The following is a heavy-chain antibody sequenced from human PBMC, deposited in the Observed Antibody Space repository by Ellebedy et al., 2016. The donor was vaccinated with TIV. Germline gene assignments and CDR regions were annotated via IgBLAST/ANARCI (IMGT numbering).Heavy chain of an antibody. Sequence: GESLKISXAASGFTFSSYAMHWVRQAPGKGLEWVAVISYDGSNKYNADSVKGRFTISRDNSKNTLYLQMNSLRAEDTAVYYCARVTSYYDFWSGYLAGGKDYYYYMDVWGKGTTVTVSS. V-gene: IGHV3-30-3*01. CDR2: ISYDGSNK. D-gene: IGHD3-3*01. CDR3: ARVTSYYDFWSGYLAGGKDYYYYMDV. CDR1: GFTFSSYA. J-gene: IGHJ6*03.